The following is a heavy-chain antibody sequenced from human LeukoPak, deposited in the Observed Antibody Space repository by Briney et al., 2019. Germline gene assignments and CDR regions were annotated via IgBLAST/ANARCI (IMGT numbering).Heavy chain of an antibody. CDR3: ARAPGITGTKYYYYYMDV. V-gene: IGHV4-59*01. J-gene: IGHJ6*03. CDR1: GGSISSYY. CDR2: IYYSGST. D-gene: IGHD1-7*01. Sequence: SETLSLTCTVSGGSISSYYWSWIRQPPGKGLEWIGYIYYSGSTNYNPSLKSRVTISVDTSKNQFSLKLSSVTAADTAVYYCARAPGITGTKYYYYYMDVWGKGTTVTVSS.